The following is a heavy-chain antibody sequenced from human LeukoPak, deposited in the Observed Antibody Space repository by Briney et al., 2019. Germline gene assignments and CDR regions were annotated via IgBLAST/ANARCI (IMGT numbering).Heavy chain of an antibody. CDR2: IIPIFGTA. V-gene: IGHV1-69*05. CDR3: ARVLSGTPDY. Sequence: GASVKVSCKASGGTFSSYAISWVRQAPGQGLEWMGGIIPIFGTANYAQKLQGRVTMTTDTSTSTAYMELRSLRSDDTAVYYCARVLSGTPDYWGQGTLVTVSS. CDR1: GGTFSSYA. D-gene: IGHD1-14*01. J-gene: IGHJ4*02.